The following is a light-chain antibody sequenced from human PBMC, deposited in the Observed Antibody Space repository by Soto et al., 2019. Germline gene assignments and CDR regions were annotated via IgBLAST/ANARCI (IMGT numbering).Light chain of an antibody. CDR2: LNSDGSH. Sequence: QLVLTQSPSASASLGASVKLTCTLSSGHSSYAIAWHQQQPEKGPRYLMKLNSDGSHSKGDGIPDRFSGSSSGAERYLTISSLQSEDEADYYCQTFKVGGGTKLTVL. V-gene: IGLV4-69*01. J-gene: IGLJ2*01. CDR3: QTFK. CDR1: SGHSSYA.